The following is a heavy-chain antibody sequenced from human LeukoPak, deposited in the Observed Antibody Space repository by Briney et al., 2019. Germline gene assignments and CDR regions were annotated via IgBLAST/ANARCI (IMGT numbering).Heavy chain of an antibody. CDR1: GGSVSSANNY. Sequence: SETLSLTCTVSGGSVSSANNYWGWIRQTPGKGLEWIGTIYFSGTTYYNPSLKSRVTMSVDTSKNQFSLRLGSVTAADTAVYYCASSQYPIAAADNWFAPGGQGSLVTVSS. CDR2: IYFSGTT. V-gene: IGHV4-39*01. CDR3: ASSQYPIAAADNWFAP. J-gene: IGHJ5*02. D-gene: IGHD6-13*01.